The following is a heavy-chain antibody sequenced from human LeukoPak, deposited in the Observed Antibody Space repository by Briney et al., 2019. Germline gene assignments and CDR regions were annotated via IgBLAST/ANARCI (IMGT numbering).Heavy chain of an antibody. CDR3: ARVRAGGEMATIRDYYFDY. J-gene: IGHJ4*02. CDR2: IYYSGST. Sequence: PSETLSLTCTVSGGSISSYYWSWIRQPPGKGLEWIGYIYYSGSTNYNPSLKSRVTISVDTSKNQFSLKLSSVTAADTAVYYCARVRAGGEMATIRDYYFDYWGQGTPVTVSS. V-gene: IGHV4-59*01. CDR1: GGSISSYY. D-gene: IGHD5-24*01.